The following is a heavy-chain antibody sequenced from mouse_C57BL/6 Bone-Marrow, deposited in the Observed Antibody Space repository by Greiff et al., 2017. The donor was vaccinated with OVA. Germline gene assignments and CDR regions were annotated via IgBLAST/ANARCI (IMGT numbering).Heavy chain of an antibody. CDR1: GFSLTSYA. D-gene: IGHD1-1*01. Sequence: VKLMESGPGLVAPSQSLSITCTVSGFSLTSYAISWVRQPPGKGLEWLGVIWTGGGTNYNSALKSRLSISKDNSKSQVFLKMNSLQTDDTARYYCARNNYGSSKGNAMDYWGQGTSVTVSS. J-gene: IGHJ4*01. CDR2: IWTGGGT. V-gene: IGHV2-9-1*01. CDR3: ARNNYGSSKGNAMDY.